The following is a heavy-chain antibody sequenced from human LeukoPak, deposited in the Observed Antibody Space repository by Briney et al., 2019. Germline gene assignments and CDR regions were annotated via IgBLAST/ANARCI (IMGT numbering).Heavy chain of an antibody. J-gene: IGHJ4*02. V-gene: IGHV1-46*01. D-gene: IGHD3-16*02. CDR2: INPSGGST. Sequence: ASVKVSCKASGYTFTSYYMHWVRQAPGQGLEWMGIINPSGGSTSYAQKFQGRVTMTRDTSTSTVYMELSSLRSEDTAVYYCARDRSMITFGGVIVIPAYWGQGTLVTVSS. CDR1: GYTFTSYY. CDR3: ARDRSMITFGGVIVIPAY.